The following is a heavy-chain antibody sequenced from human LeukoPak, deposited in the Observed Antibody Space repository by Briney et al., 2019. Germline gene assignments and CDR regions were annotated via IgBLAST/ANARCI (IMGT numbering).Heavy chain of an antibody. CDR3: AKDSFTIFGVVNYFDY. D-gene: IGHD3-3*01. CDR2: ISGSGDST. J-gene: IGHJ4*02. Sequence: GGSPRLSCAASGFTFSSYAMSWVRQAPGKGLEWVSAISGSGDSTYYADSVKGRFTVSRDNFKNKLYLQMNSLRAEDTAVYYCAKDSFTIFGVVNYFDYWGQGTLVTVSS. CDR1: GFTFSSYA. V-gene: IGHV3-23*01.